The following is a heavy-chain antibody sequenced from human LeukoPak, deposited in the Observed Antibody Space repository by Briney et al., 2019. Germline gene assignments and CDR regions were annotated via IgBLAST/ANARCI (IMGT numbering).Heavy chain of an antibody. Sequence: GGSLRLSCAASGFTFGTYAMGWVRQAPGKGLEWVSVISGGGGSTYYADSVKGRFTISRDNSKNTLYLQMNSLRVEDTAVYYCAPGRAAAALFDSWGQGTLVTVSS. J-gene: IGHJ4*02. V-gene: IGHV3-23*01. CDR3: APGRAAAALFDS. CDR2: ISGGGGST. CDR1: GFTFGTYA. D-gene: IGHD6-13*01.